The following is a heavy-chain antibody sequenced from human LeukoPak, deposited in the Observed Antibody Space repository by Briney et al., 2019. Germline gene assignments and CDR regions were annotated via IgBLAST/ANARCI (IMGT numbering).Heavy chain of an antibody. D-gene: IGHD2-2*01. CDR1: GGSFSGYY. Sequence: PSETLSLTCAVYGGSFSGYYWSWIRQPPGKGLEWIGEINHSGSTNYNPSLKSRVTISVDTSKNQFSLKLSSVTAADTAVYYCATATSTAFHNWGQGTLVTVSS. J-gene: IGHJ4*02. V-gene: IGHV4-34*01. CDR2: INHSGST. CDR3: ATATSTAFHN.